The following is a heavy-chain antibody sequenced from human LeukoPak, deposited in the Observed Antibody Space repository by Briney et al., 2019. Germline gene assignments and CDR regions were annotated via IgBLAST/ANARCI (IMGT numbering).Heavy chain of an antibody. CDR2: ITTSGTYI. J-gene: IGHJ6*02. CDR3: ARPFYYDSNGGEGMDV. CDR1: GFTVSNNY. V-gene: IGHV3-21*06. D-gene: IGHD3-22*01. Sequence: GGSLRLSCAASGFTVSNNYMSWVRQAPGKGLELVSSITTSGTYIYYADSVKGRFTISRDNAKNSLYLQMNSLRAEDTAVYYCARPFYYDSNGGEGMDVWGQGTTVTVSS.